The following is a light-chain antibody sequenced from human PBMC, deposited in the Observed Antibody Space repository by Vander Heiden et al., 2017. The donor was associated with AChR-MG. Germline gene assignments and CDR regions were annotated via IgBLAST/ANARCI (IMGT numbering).Light chain of an antibody. V-gene: IGKV1-39*01. CDR3: QQNYSTPQT. CDR1: QGISSY. J-gene: IGKJ4*02. Sequence: DIQLTLSPSSLAASVESRVTISCRASQGISSYLNCYQQTPGNAPKLLIYAASSLQSMVPSRINGSGSRTDFTITISSLQPEYFATYYHQQNYSTPQTFGRGTKVEIK. CDR2: AAS.